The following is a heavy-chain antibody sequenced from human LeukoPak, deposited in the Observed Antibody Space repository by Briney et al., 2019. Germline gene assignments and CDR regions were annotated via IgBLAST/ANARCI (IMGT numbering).Heavy chain of an antibody. V-gene: IGHV3-21*01. D-gene: IGHD3-16*01. CDR3: ARQWGALAYDY. Sequence: GGSLRLSCAASGFTFSSYCMNWVRQAPGKGLEWVSSISSSSNYIYYADSVKGRFTISRDNAKSSLYLQMNSLRAEDTAVYYCARQWGALAYDYWGQGTLVTVSS. CDR1: GFTFSSYC. CDR2: ISSSSNYI. J-gene: IGHJ4*02.